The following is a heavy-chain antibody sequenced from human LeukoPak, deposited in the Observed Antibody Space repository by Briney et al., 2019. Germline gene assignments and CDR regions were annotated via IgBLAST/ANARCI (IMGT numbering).Heavy chain of an antibody. CDR2: ISSTSTYI. CDR1: GFTFSNYK. J-gene: IGHJ4*02. V-gene: IGHV3-21*01. Sequence: GGSLRLSCAASGFTFSNYKMNWVCQAPGKGLEWVSSISSTSTYINYADSVKGRFTISRDNAKKSLYLQMNSLRAEDTAFYYCARVGYSSGWRAPDFDYWGQGTLVTVSS. CDR3: ARVGYSSGWRAPDFDY. D-gene: IGHD6-19*01.